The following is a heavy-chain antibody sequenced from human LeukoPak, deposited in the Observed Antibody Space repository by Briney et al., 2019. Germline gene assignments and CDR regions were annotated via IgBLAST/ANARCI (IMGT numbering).Heavy chain of an antibody. J-gene: IGHJ4*02. D-gene: IGHD3-16*02. Sequence: PSETLSLTCAVYGGSFSGYYWSWIRQPPGKGLEWIGEINHSGSTNYNPSLKSRVTISVDTSKNQFSLKLSSVTAADTAVYYCARLATFYDYVRGSYRYLDYWGQGTLVTVSS. CDR3: ARLATFYDYVRGSYRYLDY. CDR1: GGSFSGYY. V-gene: IGHV4-34*01. CDR2: INHSGST.